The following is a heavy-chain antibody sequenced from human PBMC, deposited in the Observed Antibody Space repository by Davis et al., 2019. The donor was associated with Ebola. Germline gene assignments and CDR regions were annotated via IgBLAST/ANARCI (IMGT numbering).Heavy chain of an antibody. D-gene: IGHD3-22*01. J-gene: IGHJ4*02. CDR2: IYPGDSDT. V-gene: IGHV5-51*01. CDR1: GYSFTSYW. Sequence: KVSCKGSGYSFTSYWIGWVRQMPGKGLEWMGIIYPGDSDTRYSPSFQGQVTISADKSISTAYLQWSSLKASDTAMYYCARRGYYDSSGYYYAIDYWGQGTLVTVSS. CDR3: ARRGYYDSSGYYYAIDY.